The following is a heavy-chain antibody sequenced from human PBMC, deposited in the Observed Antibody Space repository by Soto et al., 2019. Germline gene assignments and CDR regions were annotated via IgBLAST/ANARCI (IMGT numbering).Heavy chain of an antibody. CDR3: ARDRGYCSGGSCYSHAFDI. CDR1: GFTFSSYS. D-gene: IGHD2-15*01. Sequence: GGSLRLSCAASGFTFSSYSMNWVRQAPGKGLEWVSSISSSSSYKYYADSVKGRFTISRDNAKNSLYLQMNSLRAEDTAVYYCARDRGYCSGGSCYSHAFDIWGQGTMVTVSS. V-gene: IGHV3-21*01. J-gene: IGHJ3*02. CDR2: ISSSSSYK.